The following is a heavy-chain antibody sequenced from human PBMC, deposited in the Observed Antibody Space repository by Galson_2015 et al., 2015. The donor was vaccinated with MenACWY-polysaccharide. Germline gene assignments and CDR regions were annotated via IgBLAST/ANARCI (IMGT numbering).Heavy chain of an antibody. D-gene: IGHD4-17*01. CDR3: AKDSAPLYGDYGH. V-gene: IGHV3-23*01. CDR1: GFTFNNYA. Sequence: SLRLSCAASGFTFNNYAMSWVRQAPGKGLEWVSGISGSGDSRYYADSVKGRFTISRDNPKNTLDLQMNSLRAEDTAVYYCAKDSAPLYGDYGHWGQGTLVTVSS. J-gene: IGHJ4*02. CDR2: ISGSGDSR.